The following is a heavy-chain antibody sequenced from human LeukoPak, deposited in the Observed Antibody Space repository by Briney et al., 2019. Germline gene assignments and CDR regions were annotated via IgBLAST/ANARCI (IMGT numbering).Heavy chain of an antibody. J-gene: IGHJ6*02. D-gene: IGHD3-10*01. CDR2: IYYSGST. CDR1: GGSISSSSYY. V-gene: IGHV4-39*07. CDR3: ARDWVVVRGLINYYYYGMDV. Sequence: SETLSLTCTVSGGSISSSSYYWGWIRQPPGKGLEWIGSIYYSGSTYYNPSLKSRVTISVDTSKNQFSLKLSSVTAADTAVYYCARDWVVVRGLINYYYYGMDVWGQGTTVTVSS.